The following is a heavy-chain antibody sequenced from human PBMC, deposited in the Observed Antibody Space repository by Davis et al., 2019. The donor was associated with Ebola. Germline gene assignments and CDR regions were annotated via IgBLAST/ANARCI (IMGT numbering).Heavy chain of an antibody. J-gene: IGHJ4*02. CDR2: INAGNGNT. V-gene: IGHV1-3*01. CDR3: ARENRDNWNNGYFDS. D-gene: IGHD1/OR15-1a*01. CDR1: GNTFTSYT. Sequence: ASVKVSCKASGNTFTSYTMHWVRQAPGQRLEWMGWINAGNGNTKYSQKFQDRVTITRDTSASTAYMELSSLRSEDTAVFYCARENRDNWNNGYFDSWGQGTLVTVSS.